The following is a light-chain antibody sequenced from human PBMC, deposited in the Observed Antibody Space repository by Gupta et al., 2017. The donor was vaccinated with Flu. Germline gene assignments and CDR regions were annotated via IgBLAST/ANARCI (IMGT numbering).Light chain of an antibody. CDR2: AAS. CDR1: QGISSY. Sequence: IQVTQSPSFLSASVGDRVTITCRASQGISSYLAWYQQKPGKAPKLLIYAASTLQSGVPSRFSGSGSGTEFTLTISSLQPEDFATYYCQQLKNVPRTFGQGTRLEIK. CDR3: QQLKNVPRT. V-gene: IGKV1-9*01. J-gene: IGKJ5*01.